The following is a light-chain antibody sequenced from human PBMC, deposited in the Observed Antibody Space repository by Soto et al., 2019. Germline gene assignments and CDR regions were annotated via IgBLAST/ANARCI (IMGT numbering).Light chain of an antibody. V-gene: IGKV1-39*01. CDR1: QSISNH. J-gene: IGKJ1*01. CDR2: AAS. Sequence: DIQMTQSPSSLSASVEDRVIITCRASQSISNHLKWYQQKPGKGPKILIFAASSLQSGVPSRFSGSRSGPDFTLTISSLQPEDFATYYCQQSYSIPPTFGQGTKVEIK. CDR3: QQSYSIPPT.